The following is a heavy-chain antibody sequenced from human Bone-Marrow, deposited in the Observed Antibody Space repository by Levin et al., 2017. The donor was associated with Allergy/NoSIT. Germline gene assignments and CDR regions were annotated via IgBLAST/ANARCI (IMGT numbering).Heavy chain of an antibody. D-gene: IGHD3-16*01. J-gene: IGHJ6*03. V-gene: IGHV3-21*06. CDR1: GFTFSNYG. Sequence: PGGSLRLSCAASGFTFSNYGMKWVRQTPGKGLEWVSSISTTGSYKYYADSVKGRFAISRDNTGNSLYLQMNSLRGEDTGVYYCARAMGGGPIYHIYMDVWGKGTTVTVSS. CDR2: ISTTGSYK. CDR3: ARAMGGGPIYHIYMDV.